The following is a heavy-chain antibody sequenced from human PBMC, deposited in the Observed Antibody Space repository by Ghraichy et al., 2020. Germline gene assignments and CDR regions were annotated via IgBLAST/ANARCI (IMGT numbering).Heavy chain of an antibody. CDR2: ISSDGGST. J-gene: IGHJ4*02. Sequence: GGSLRLSCLASGFPFSSFDMHWVRQAPGKGLEYFSVISSDGGSTYYADSVKGRFTISRDNSKNTLYLHMGSLRAEDMAVYYCVRGSGGYRIFFFDHWGQGALVTVSS. D-gene: IGHD1-26*01. CDR3: VRGSGGYRIFFFDH. CDR1: GFPFSSFD. V-gene: IGHV3-64*02.